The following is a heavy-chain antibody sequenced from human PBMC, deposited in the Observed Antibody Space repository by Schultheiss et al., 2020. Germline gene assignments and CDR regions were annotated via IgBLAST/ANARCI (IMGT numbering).Heavy chain of an antibody. CDR3: ASMYSSSFLYFDY. J-gene: IGHJ4*02. CDR2: MSSSSSTI. CDR1: GFSLSVYS. V-gene: IGHV3-48*04. D-gene: IGHD6-6*01. Sequence: GGSLKLSCVGSGFSLSVYSMNWVRQAPGKGLEWVSYMSSSSSTIYYADSVKGRFTISRDNAKNSLYLQMNSLRAEDTAVYYCASMYSSSFLYFDYWGQGTMVTVTS.